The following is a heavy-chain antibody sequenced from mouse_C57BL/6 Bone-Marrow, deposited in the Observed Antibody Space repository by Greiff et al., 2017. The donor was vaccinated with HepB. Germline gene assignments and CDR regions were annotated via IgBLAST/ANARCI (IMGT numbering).Heavy chain of an antibody. J-gene: IGHJ3*01. V-gene: IGHV1-81*01. CDR1: GYTFTSYG. D-gene: IGHD2-5*01. Sequence: QVQLQQSGAELARPGASVKLSCKASGYTFTSYGISWVKQSTGQGLEWIGEIYPRSGNTYYNEKFKGKATLTADKSSSTAYIELRSLTSEDSAVYFCARPYYYSNTWFAYWGQGTLVTVSA. CDR3: ARPYYYSNTWFAY. CDR2: IYPRSGNT.